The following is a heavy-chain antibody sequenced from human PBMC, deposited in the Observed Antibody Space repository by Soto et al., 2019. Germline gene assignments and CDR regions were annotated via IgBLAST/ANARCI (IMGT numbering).Heavy chain of an antibody. CDR2: IIPIFGTA. J-gene: IGHJ3*02. CDR3: AKDSHDYVWGSYRRDAFDI. V-gene: IGHV1-69*13. D-gene: IGHD3-16*02. CDR1: GGPFSSYA. Sequence: GVSGKDCFKACGGPFSSYAISWVRQAPGQGLEWMGGIIPIFGTANYAQKFQGRVTITADESTSTAYMELSSLRSEDTAVYYCAKDSHDYVWGSYRRDAFDIWGHGTMVTVSS.